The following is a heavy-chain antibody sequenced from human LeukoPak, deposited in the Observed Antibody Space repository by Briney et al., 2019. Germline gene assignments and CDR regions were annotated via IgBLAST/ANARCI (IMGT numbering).Heavy chain of an antibody. CDR3: AGINDYGDPTGAFDI. CDR2: ISSSGSTI. V-gene: IGHV3-48*03. Sequence: GGSLRLSCAVSGFTFSSSEMNWVRQAPGKGLEWVSYISSSGSTIYYADSVKGRFTISRDNAKNSLFLQMNSLRAEDTAVYYCAGINDYGDPTGAFDIWGQGTMVTVSS. CDR1: GFTFSSSE. J-gene: IGHJ3*02. D-gene: IGHD4-17*01.